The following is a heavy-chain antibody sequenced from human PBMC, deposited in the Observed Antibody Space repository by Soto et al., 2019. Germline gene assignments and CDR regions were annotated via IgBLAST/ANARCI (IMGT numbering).Heavy chain of an antibody. Sequence: NPSETLSLTCTVSNYSISSGYYWGWIRQSPGEGLEWIVSMYHSGTTYYNPSLKSRVTISIDTSKNQFSLKLTSVTSADTAVYFCARVAFGPIDYWGQGTLVTSPQ. D-gene: IGHD3-16*01. CDR3: ARVAFGPIDY. CDR2: MYHSGTT. CDR1: NYSISSGYY. J-gene: IGHJ4*02. V-gene: IGHV4-38-2*02.